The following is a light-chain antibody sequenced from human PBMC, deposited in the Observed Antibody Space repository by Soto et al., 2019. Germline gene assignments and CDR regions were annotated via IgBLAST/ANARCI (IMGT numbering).Light chain of an antibody. V-gene: IGLV2-14*01. CDR3: ASFTLYNSLI. CDR1: NNDIGRFDF. CDR2: EVR. Sequence: QSVLTQPASLSGSPGQSITISCTGTNNDIGRFDFVSWYQQHPGNSPKLILYEVRDRPSGVSSRFSGSKSANTASLTISGLQAEDEAVYYCASFTLYNSLIFGGGTKLTV. J-gene: IGLJ2*01.